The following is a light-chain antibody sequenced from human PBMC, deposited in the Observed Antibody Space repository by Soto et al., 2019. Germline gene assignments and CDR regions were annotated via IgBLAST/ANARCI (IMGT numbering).Light chain of an antibody. Sequence: QSALTQPASVSGSPGQSITISCTGTSSDGGRHNLVSWYQQHPGQAPKLMIYEVSKRPLGVSTRFSASKSGNTASLTISGLQAEDEADYYCCSYGGSRAVFGGGTQLTVL. CDR1: SSDGGRHNL. CDR2: EVS. J-gene: IGLJ7*01. CDR3: CSYGGSRAV. V-gene: IGLV2-23*02.